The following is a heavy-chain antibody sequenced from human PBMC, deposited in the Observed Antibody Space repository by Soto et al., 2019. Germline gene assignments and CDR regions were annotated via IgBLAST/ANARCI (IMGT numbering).Heavy chain of an antibody. J-gene: IGHJ4*02. CDR2: ISDSGTTT. V-gene: IGHV3-11*01. CDR3: AGDPYYYASDF. Sequence: NPGGSLRLSCAASGFTFSNHYMTWIRQAPGKGLEWVSKISDSGTTTYYADSVKGRFTVSRDNAKNSVYLQMNSLRAEDTAVYYCAGDPYYYASDFWGQGTLVTVSS. CDR1: GFTFSNHY. D-gene: IGHD3-10*01.